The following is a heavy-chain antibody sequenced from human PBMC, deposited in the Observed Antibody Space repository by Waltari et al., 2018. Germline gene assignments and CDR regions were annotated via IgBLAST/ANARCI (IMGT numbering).Heavy chain of an antibody. D-gene: IGHD3-22*01. CDR2: ISPIFGTP. Sequence: QVQLVQSGAEVKKPGSSVKVSCKASGGTFSNYVLSWGRRAPGQGLEWMGGISPIFGTPKYAQKFQGRVTIIADESTSTVYMELSSLRSEDTAVYYCARSYYYDRIGDYPSLGAFDYWGQGTLVTVSS. CDR3: ARSYYYDRIGDYPSLGAFDY. CDR1: GGTFSNYV. J-gene: IGHJ4*02. V-gene: IGHV1-69*12.